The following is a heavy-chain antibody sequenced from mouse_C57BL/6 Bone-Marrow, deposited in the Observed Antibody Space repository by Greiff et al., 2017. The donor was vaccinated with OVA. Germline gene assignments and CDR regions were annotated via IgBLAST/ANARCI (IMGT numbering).Heavy chain of an antibody. D-gene: IGHD2-5*01. CDR2: INPSSGYT. V-gene: IGHV1-4*01. Sequence: VKVVESGAELARPGASVKMSCKASGYTFTSYTMHWVKQRPGQGLEWIGYINPSSGYTKYNQKFKDKATLTADKSSSTAYMQLSSLTSEDSAVYYCARHYSNYWFAYWGQGTLVTVSA. CDR1: GYTFTSYT. J-gene: IGHJ3*01. CDR3: ARHYSNYWFAY.